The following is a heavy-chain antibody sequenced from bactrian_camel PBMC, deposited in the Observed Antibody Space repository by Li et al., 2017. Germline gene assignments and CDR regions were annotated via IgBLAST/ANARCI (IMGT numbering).Heavy chain of an antibody. D-gene: IGHD5*01. V-gene: IGHV3S55*01. CDR1: GRPGVTYS. J-gene: IGHJ4*01. Sequence: HVQLVESGGDSVQSGGSLRLSCTASGRPGVTYSLGWFRQIPGKEREGVAAVAADGRTVYAEFEKGRFTISRDNAKNTLYLQLNSLKTEDTAMYYCANFYEDYGLGYWYNYWSQGTQVTVS. CDR3: ANFYEDYGLGYWYNY. CDR2: VAADGRT.